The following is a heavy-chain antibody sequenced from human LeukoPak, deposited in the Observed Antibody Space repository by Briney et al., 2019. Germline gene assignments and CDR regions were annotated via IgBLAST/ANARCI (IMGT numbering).Heavy chain of an antibody. Sequence: SETLSLTCTVSGGPISTYYWSWIRQPPGKGLEWIGYIYCSGTTDYNPSLKSRVTISVDTSNNQLSLRVTSVTAADTAVYYCARSSGAYRSFDYWGQGTLVPVSS. CDR3: ARSSGAYRSFDY. CDR2: IYCSGTT. V-gene: IGHV4-59*01. J-gene: IGHJ4*02. D-gene: IGHD1-26*01. CDR1: GGPISTYY.